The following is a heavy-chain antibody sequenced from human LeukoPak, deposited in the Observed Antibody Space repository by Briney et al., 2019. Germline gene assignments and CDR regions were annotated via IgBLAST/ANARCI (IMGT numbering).Heavy chain of an antibody. J-gene: IGHJ4*02. V-gene: IGHV4-34*01. CDR2: INHSGDT. D-gene: IGHD1-1*01. CDR1: GGSFSGYY. CDR3: ARDGTTFGT. Sequence: SETLSLTCTVNGGSFSGYYWSWIRQPPGMGLEWIGEINHSGDTSYRPSLKSRVTISVDTSKNQFSLKLSSVTAADTAVYYCARDGTTFGTWGQGTLVTVSS.